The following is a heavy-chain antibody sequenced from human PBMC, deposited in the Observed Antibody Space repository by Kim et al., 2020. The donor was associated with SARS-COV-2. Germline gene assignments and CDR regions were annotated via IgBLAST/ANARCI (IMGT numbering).Heavy chain of an antibody. CDR1: GYTFTSYA. CDR3: ARDRLWFGELEP. D-gene: IGHD3-10*01. CDR2: INAGNGNT. V-gene: IGHV1-3*01. Sequence: ASVKVSCKASGYTFTSYAMHWVRQAPGQRLEWMGWINAGNGNTKYSQKFQGRVTITRDTSASTAYMELSSLRSEDTAVYYCARDRLWFGELEPWGQGNLVTVSS. J-gene: IGHJ5*02.